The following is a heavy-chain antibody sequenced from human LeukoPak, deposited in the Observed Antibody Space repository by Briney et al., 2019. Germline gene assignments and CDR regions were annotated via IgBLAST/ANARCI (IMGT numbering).Heavy chain of an antibody. D-gene: IGHD2-8*01. CDR3: ARDHCTNGVCYYD. V-gene: IGHV1-69*13. CDR1: GGTFSSYA. Sequence: ASVKVSCKASGGTFSSYAISWVRQAPGQGLEWMGGIIPIFGTANYAQKFQGRVTITADESTSTAYMELSSLRSEDTAVYYCARDHCTNGVCYYDWGQGTLVTVSS. J-gene: IGHJ4*02. CDR2: IIPIFGTA.